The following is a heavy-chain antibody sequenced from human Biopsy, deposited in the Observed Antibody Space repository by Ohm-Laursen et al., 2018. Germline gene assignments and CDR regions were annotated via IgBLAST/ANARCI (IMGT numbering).Heavy chain of an antibody. Sequence: TLSLTCRVSGASVKTSGYFWAWIRQRPGKGLEWIRYISYNERTHYNPSLTSRLAISFDTSNNRISLQLRSVSVADTAVYYCVREPKTGTAEAWYFDLWGRGSPVTVPS. V-gene: IGHV4-31*03. CDR3: VREPKTGTAEAWYFDL. D-gene: IGHD3-9*01. J-gene: IGHJ2*01. CDR1: GASVKTSGYF. CDR2: ISYNERT.